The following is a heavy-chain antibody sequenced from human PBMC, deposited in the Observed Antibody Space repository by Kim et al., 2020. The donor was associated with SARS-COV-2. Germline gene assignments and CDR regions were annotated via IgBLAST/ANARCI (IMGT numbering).Heavy chain of an antibody. V-gene: IGHV1-8*01. CDR3: ARGIYGMEV. CDR2: GNT. J-gene: IGHJ6*02. Sequence: GNTGCAQKCQGRVTMTRNTSISTAYMELSSLRSEDTAVYYCARGIYGMEVWGQGTTVTVSS.